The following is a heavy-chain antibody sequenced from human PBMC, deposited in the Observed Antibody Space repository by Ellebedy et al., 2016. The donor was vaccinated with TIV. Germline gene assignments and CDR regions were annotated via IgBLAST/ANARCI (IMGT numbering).Heavy chain of an antibody. CDR1: GFTFSSYS. CDR3: ARDIWDYGDTWFDP. V-gene: IGHV3-21*01. Sequence: GESLKISXAASGFTFSSYSMNWVRQAPGKGLEWVSSISSSSSYIYYADSVKGRFTVSRDNAKNSLYLQMNSLRDEDTAVYHCARDIWDYGDTWFDPWGQGTLVTVSS. D-gene: IGHD4-17*01. J-gene: IGHJ5*02. CDR2: ISSSSSYI.